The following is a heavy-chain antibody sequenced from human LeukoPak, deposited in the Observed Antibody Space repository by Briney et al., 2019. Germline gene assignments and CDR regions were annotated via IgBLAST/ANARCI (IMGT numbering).Heavy chain of an antibody. J-gene: IGHJ3*01. CDR2: ITGSGTTT. CDR1: GIAFRNYA. Sequence: GGSLRLSCVASGIAFRNYAMTWVRQAPGKGLEWVSSITGSGTTTRYADSVKGRFTISRDNSVGTLYLQLNSLSAADTAVYYCGIDPDGDYIGAFDFWGQGTKVTASS. D-gene: IGHD4-17*01. V-gene: IGHV3-23*01. CDR3: GIDPDGDYIGAFDF.